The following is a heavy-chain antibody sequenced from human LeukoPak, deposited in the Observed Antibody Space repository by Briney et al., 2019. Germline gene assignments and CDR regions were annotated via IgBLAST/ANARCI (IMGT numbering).Heavy chain of an antibody. CDR2: IYYSGST. J-gene: IGHJ4*02. Sequence: PSETLSFTCTVSGGSISSSSYYWGWIRQPPGKGLEWIGSIYYSGSTYYNPSLKRRVTISADMSKNQFSLRLYSVTAADTAVYYCGRDSVEMGTIHSDYWGQGTLVTVSS. CDR3: GRDSVEMGTIHSDY. V-gene: IGHV4-39*07. CDR1: GGSISSSSYY. D-gene: IGHD5-24*01.